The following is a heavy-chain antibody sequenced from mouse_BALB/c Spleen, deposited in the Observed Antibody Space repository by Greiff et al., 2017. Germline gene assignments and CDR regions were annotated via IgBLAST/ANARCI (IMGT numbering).Heavy chain of an antibody. CDR1: GYSITSVYY. D-gene: IGHD1-1*01. V-gene: IGHV3-6*02. CDR3: ARITTSWYFDV. CDR2: ISYDGSN. Sequence: EVQLQESGPGLVKPSQSLSLTCSVTGYSITSVYYWNWIRQFPGNKLEWMGYISYDGSNNYNPSLKNRISITRDTSKNQFFLKLNSVTTEDTATYYCARITTSWYFDVWGAGTTVTVSS. J-gene: IGHJ1*01.